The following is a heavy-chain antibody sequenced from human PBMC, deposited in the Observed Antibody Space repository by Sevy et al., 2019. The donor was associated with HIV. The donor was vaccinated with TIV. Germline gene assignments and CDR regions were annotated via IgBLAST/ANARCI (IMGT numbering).Heavy chain of an antibody. CDR1: GFTFSSYW. J-gene: IGHJ5*02. CDR2: INSDGSST. Sequence: GGSLRRSCAASGFTFSSYWMHWVRQARGKGLVWVSRINSDGSSTSQADSVKGGLTISRDNAKNTLYLQMNSLRAEDTAVYSCASQALNCSGGSCYPGWFDPWGQGTLVTVSS. CDR3: ASQALNCSGGSCYPGWFDP. V-gene: IGHV3-74*01. D-gene: IGHD2-15*01.